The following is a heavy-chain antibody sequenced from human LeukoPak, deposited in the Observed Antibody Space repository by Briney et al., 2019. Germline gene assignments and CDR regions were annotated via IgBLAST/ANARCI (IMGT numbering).Heavy chain of an antibody. J-gene: IGHJ4*02. V-gene: IGHV3-21*01. CDR2: ISSSSSYI. CDR1: GFTFSSYS. Sequence: GGSLRLSCAASGFTFSSYSMNWDRQAPGKGLGWVSYISSSSSYIYYADSVKGRFTISRDNAKNSLYLQMNSLRAEDTAVYYCARDHGYCTNGVCRYFDYWGQGTLVTVSS. D-gene: IGHD2-8*01. CDR3: ARDHGYCTNGVCRYFDY.